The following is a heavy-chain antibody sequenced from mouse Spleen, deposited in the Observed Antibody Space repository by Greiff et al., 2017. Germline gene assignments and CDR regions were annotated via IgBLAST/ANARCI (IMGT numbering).Heavy chain of an antibody. D-gene: IGHD6-5*01. CDR3: ARGPIGGY. V-gene: IGHV1-50*01. J-gene: IGHJ2*01. Sequence: QVQLQQPGAELVKPGASVKLSCKASGYTFTSYWMQWVKQRPGQGLEWIGEIDPSDSYTNYNQKFKGKATLTVDTSSSTAYMQLSSLTSEDSAVYYCARGPIGGYWGQGTTLTVSS. CDR1: GYTFTSYW. CDR2: IDPSDSYT.